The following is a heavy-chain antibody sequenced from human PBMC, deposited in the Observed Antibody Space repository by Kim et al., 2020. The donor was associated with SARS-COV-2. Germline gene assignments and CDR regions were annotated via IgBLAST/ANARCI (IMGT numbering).Heavy chain of an antibody. CDR3: AHSFSYGLPSTYLYWYFDL. V-gene: IGHV2-5*02. Sequence: SGPTLVNPTQTLTLTCTFSGFSLSTSGVGVGWIRQPPGKALEWLALIYWDDDKRYSPSLKSRLTITKDTSKNQVVLTMTNMDPVDTATYYCAHSFSYGLPSTYLYWYFDLWGRGTLVTVSS. D-gene: IGHD4-17*01. CDR2: IYWDDDK. CDR1: GFSLSTSGVG. J-gene: IGHJ2*01.